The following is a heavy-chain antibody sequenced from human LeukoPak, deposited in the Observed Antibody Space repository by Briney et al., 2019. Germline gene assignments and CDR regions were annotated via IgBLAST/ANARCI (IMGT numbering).Heavy chain of an antibody. D-gene: IGHD1-26*01. CDR1: GYTFTGYY. V-gene: IGHV1-2*02. CDR3: AREGYGGGQDFDV. J-gene: IGHJ3*01. Sequence: GSVKVSCKASGYTFTGYYMHWVRQAPGQGLEWMGWINPNNGGTNYAQKFQGRVTMTRDTSISTAYMDLSRLKSDDTAVYYCAREGYGGGQDFDVWGQGTMVTVCS. CDR2: INPNNGGT.